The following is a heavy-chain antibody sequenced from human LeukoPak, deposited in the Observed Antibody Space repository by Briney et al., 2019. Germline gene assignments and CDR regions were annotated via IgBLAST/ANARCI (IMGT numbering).Heavy chain of an antibody. J-gene: IGHJ5*02. Sequence: SETLSLTCAVYGGSFSGYYWSWIRQPPGKGLEWIGEINHSGSTNYNPSLKSRVTISVDTSKNQFSLKLSSVTAADAAVYYCARSIVVVTAYNWFDPWGQGTLVTVSS. D-gene: IGHD2-21*02. CDR3: ARSIVVVTAYNWFDP. CDR2: INHSGST. CDR1: GGSFSGYY. V-gene: IGHV4-34*01.